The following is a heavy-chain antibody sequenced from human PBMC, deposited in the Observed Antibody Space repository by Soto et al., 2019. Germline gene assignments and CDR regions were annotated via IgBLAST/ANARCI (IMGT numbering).Heavy chain of an antibody. J-gene: IGHJ4*02. Sequence: QLQLQESGPGLVKPSETLSLTCTVSGGSISSSPYYWGWIRQPPGKGLEWIGNIYYNGNTFYNPSLKSRVTISVDTSKNQFSLKLSSVTAADPAVYYCARHGPLSNNWNQLDYWGQGTLVTVSS. CDR3: ARHGPLSNNWNQLDY. D-gene: IGHD1-1*01. V-gene: IGHV4-39*01. CDR2: IYYNGNT. CDR1: GGSISSSPYY.